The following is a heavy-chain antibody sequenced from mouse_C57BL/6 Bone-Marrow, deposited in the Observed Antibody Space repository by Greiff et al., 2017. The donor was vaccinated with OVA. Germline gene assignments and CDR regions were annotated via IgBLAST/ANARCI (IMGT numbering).Heavy chain of an antibody. V-gene: IGHV1-76*01. J-gene: IGHJ1*03. CDR1: GYTFTDYY. D-gene: IGHD1-1*01. CDR2: IYPGSGNT. CDR3: ARTGYYGSSQYFDV. Sequence: QVQLKQSGAELVRPGASVKLSCKASGYTFTDYYINWVKQRPGQGLEWIARIYPGSGNTYYNEKFKGKATLTAEKSSSTAYMQLSSLTSEDSAVYFCARTGYYGSSQYFDVWGTGTTVTVSS.